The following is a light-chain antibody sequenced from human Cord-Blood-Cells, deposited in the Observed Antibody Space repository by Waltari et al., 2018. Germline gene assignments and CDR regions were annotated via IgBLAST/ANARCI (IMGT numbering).Light chain of an antibody. J-gene: IGKJ1*01. V-gene: IGKV1-5*01. CDR3: QQYNSYPWR. Sequence: DIHMTQCPSTLSASVGDRVTIPCRASQSISSWLALYQQQPRKAPKLLIYDASSLESGVQSKFSGSGSGPEFTPTIIILHADDCATYDCQQYNSYPWRFGPWTKMESK. CDR1: QSISSW. CDR2: DAS.